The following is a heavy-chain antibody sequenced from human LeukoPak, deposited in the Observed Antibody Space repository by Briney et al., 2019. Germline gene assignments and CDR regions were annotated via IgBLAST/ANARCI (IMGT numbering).Heavy chain of an antibody. V-gene: IGHV3-23*01. CDR2: INRGGNT. D-gene: IGHD6-19*01. J-gene: IGHJ4*02. CDR1: GFTFNNYV. Sequence: GESLTLSCAASGFTFNNYVMTWVRQAPGKGLEWVSSINRGGNTFYAESVKGRFTVSRDNSKNTLSLQINSLRAEDTAVYYCATHAIAVAGRGFDYWGQGTLVTVSS. CDR3: ATHAIAVAGRGFDY.